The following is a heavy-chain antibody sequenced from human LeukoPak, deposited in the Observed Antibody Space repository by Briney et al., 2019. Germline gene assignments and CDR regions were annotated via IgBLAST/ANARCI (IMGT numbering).Heavy chain of an antibody. J-gene: IGHJ3*02. V-gene: IGHV4-59*01. Sequence: SETLSLTRTVSGGSISSYYWSWIRQPPGKGLEWIGYIYYSGSTNYNPSLKSRVTISVDTSKNQFSLKLSSVTAADTAAYYCARGASYSGAFDIWGQGTMVTVSS. CDR1: GGSISSYY. CDR2: IYYSGST. CDR3: ARGASYSGAFDI. D-gene: IGHD1-26*01.